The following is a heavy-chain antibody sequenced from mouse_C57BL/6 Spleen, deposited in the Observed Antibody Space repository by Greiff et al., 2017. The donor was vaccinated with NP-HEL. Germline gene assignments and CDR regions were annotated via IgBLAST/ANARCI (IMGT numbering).Heavy chain of an antibody. Sequence: QVTLKESGPGILQSSQTLSLTCSFSGFSLSTSGMGVSWIRQPSGKGLEWLAHIYWDDDKRYNPSLKSRLTISKDTSRNQVFLKITSVDTADTATYYCARDGSSYGYFDYWGQGTTLTVSS. V-gene: IGHV8-12*01. CDR3: ARDGSSYGYFDY. CDR2: IYWDDDK. D-gene: IGHD1-1*01. CDR1: GFSLSTSGMG. J-gene: IGHJ2*01.